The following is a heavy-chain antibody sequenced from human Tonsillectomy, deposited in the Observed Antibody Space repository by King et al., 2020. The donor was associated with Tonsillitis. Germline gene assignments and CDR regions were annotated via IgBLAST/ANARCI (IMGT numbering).Heavy chain of an antibody. Sequence: TLKESGPALVKPTQTLTLKCTFSGFSLSTSGVGVGWIRQPPGKALEWLGILFWDDDYRYSPSLKSRVTITKDTSKNQVVLTMTNKDPVDTATYYCAHRRAGLFFGEYPLDYRGQGTLVTVSS. CDR1: GFSLSTSGVG. CDR3: AHRRAGLFFGEYPLDY. V-gene: IGHV2-5*02. J-gene: IGHJ4*02. D-gene: IGHD3-10*01. CDR2: LFWDDDY.